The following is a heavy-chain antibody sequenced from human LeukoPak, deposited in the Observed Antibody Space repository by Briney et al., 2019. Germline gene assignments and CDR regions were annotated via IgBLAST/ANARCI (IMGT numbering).Heavy chain of an antibody. Sequence: PWASVKVSCKASGYTFTSYGLSWVRQAPGQGLEWMGWISAYNGNTYSAQKLQGRVTMATDTSTSTAYMELRSLRSDDTAVYYCATILYCSSTSCLYQGGPFDYWGQGTLVTVSS. CDR1: GYTFTSYG. V-gene: IGHV1-18*01. CDR3: ATILYCSSTSCLYQGGPFDY. J-gene: IGHJ4*02. CDR2: ISAYNGNT. D-gene: IGHD2-2*01.